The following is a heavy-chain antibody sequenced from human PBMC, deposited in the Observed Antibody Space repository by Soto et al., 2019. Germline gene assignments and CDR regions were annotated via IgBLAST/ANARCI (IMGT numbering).Heavy chain of an antibody. CDR1: GDTFSIYT. D-gene: IGHD6-13*01. CDR2: VLPFLDIT. Sequence: QVQLVQSGSEVKKPGSSVRVSCKTSGDTFSIYTISWVRQAPGQGLEWMGRVLPFLDITSYSQRFQGRVTITADRATTTAFMDLTSLRSEDTAVYYCARDRDNSNWPIFASWGQGPLVTVSS. CDR3: ARDRDNSNWPIFAS. J-gene: IGHJ4*02. V-gene: IGHV1-69*02.